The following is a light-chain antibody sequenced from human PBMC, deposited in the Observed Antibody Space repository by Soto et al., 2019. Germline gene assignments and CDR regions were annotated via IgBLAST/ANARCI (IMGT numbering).Light chain of an antibody. J-gene: IGKJ1*01. Sequence: DIQMTQSPSTLSASVGDRVTITCRASQSINSWLAWYQQKPGKAPKLLIYKASSLGSGVPSRFSGSGSGTEFTLTISSPQPDDFATYYCQQYNSYPWTFGQGTKVEIQ. CDR2: KAS. CDR3: QQYNSYPWT. CDR1: QSINSW. V-gene: IGKV1-5*03.